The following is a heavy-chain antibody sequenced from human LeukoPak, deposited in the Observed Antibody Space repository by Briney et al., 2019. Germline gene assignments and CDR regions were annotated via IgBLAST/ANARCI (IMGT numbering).Heavy chain of an antibody. D-gene: IGHD3-22*01. CDR2: INAGNGNT. J-gene: IGHJ4*02. CDR3: ARSLLYDSSGYYSFHFDY. Sequence: ASVKVSCKASGYTFTSYAMHWVRQAPGQRLEWMGWINAGNGNTKYSQKFQGRVTITRDTSASAAYMELSSLRSEDTAVYYCARSLLYDSSGYYSFHFDYWGQGTLVTVSS. CDR1: GYTFTSYA. V-gene: IGHV1-3*01.